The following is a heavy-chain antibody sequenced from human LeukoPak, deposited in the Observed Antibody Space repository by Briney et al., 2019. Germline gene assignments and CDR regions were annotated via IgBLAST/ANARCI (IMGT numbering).Heavy chain of an antibody. CDR1: GGSISSSSYY. J-gene: IGHJ4*02. CDR2: FYYTGST. V-gene: IGHV4-39*06. Sequence: PSETLSLTCTVSGGSISSSSYYWGWIRQPPGKGLEWIGNFYYTGSTYYNPSLKSRVTISVDTSKNQFALKLSSVTAADTAVYYCARAAWGYCSGGSCFDYWGQGTLVTVSS. D-gene: IGHD2-15*01. CDR3: ARAAWGYCSGGSCFDY.